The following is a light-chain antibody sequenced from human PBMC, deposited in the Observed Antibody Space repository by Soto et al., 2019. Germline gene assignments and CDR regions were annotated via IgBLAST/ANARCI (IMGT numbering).Light chain of an antibody. CDR2: DVS. J-gene: IGLJ1*01. CDR3: SSYTSSSTLYV. V-gene: IGLV2-14*01. CDR1: SSDVGGYNY. Sequence: HSALTQPASVSGSPGQSITISCTGTSSDVGGYNYVSWYQQHPGKAPKFMIYDVSNRPSGVSNRFSGSKSGNTASLTISGLQAEDEADYYCSSYTSSSTLYVFGTGTKLTVL.